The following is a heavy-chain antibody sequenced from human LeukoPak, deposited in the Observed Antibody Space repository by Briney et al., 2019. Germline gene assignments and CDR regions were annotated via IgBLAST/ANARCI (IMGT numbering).Heavy chain of an antibody. V-gene: IGHV1-18*01. CDR1: GYTFTSYG. D-gene: IGHD6-6*01. J-gene: IGHJ6*02. CDR3: ARDPQAAQLGHYYYGMDV. CDR2: ISAYNGNT. Sequence: GASVKVSCKAPGYTFTSYGISWVRQAPGQGLEWMGWISAYNGNTNYAQKLQGRVTMTTDTSTSTAYMELRSLRSDDTAVYYCARDPQAAQLGHYYYGMDVWGQGTTVTVSS.